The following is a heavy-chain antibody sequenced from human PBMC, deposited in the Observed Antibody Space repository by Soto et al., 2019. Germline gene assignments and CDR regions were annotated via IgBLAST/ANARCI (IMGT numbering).Heavy chain of an antibody. V-gene: IGHV1-8*01. CDR3: ARGREGYCSSTSYYSNAFDI. CDR1: GYTFTSYD. D-gene: IGHD2-2*02. Sequence: ASVKVSCKASGYTFTSYDINWVRQATGQGLEWMGWMNPNSGNTGYAQKFQGRVTMTRNTSISTAYMELSSLRSEDTAVYYCARGREGYCSSTSYYSNAFDIWGQGTMVTVSS. J-gene: IGHJ3*02. CDR2: MNPNSGNT.